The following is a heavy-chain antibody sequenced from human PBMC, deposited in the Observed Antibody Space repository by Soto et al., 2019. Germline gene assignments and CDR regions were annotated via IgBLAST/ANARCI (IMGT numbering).Heavy chain of an antibody. D-gene: IGHD6-19*01. J-gene: IGHJ6*02. Sequence: ASVKVSCKASGFTFTTSAMQWVRQARGQRLEWIGGIVVGSGKTNYAQKFQGRVTITTDESTSTAYMELSSLRSEDTAVYYCARSIYSSGWSTDYYYYGMDVWGQGTTVTVSS. CDR2: IVVGSGKT. V-gene: IGHV1-58*02. CDR3: ARSIYSSGWSTDYYYYGMDV. CDR1: GFTFTTSA.